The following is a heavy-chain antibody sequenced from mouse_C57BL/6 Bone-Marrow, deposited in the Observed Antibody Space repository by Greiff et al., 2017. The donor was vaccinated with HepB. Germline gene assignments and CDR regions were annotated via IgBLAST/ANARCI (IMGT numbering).Heavy chain of an antibody. J-gene: IGHJ3*01. D-gene: IGHD2-2*01. Sequence: QVQLQQPGAELVKPGASVKLSCKASGYTFTSYWMHWVKQRPGRGLEWIGDIYPGSGSTNYNEKFKSKATLTVDTSSSTAYMQLSSLTSEDSAVYYCARGGGLQAWFAYWGQGTLVTVSA. CDR3: ARGGGLQAWFAY. CDR2: IYPGSGST. V-gene: IGHV1-55*01. CDR1: GYTFTSYW.